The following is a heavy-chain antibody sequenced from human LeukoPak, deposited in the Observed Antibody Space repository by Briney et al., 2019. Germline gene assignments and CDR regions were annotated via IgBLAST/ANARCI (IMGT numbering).Heavy chain of an antibody. CDR3: ARVPSNSYYYYYMDV. D-gene: IGHD1-7*01. V-gene: IGHV1-18*01. Sequence: ASVKVSCKASGYTFTSYGISWVRQAPGQGLEWMGWISAYNGNTNYAQKLQGRVTMTTDTSTSTAYMELRSLRSDDTAVYYCARVPSNSYYYYYMDVWGKGTTVTISS. J-gene: IGHJ6*03. CDR2: ISAYNGNT. CDR1: GYTFTSYG.